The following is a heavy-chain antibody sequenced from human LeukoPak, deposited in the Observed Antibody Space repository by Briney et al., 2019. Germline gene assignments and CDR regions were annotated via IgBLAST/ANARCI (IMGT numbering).Heavy chain of an antibody. CDR1: GFTFSSYA. CDR2: ISYDGSSK. V-gene: IGHV3-30*04. J-gene: IGHJ4*02. Sequence: GGSLRLSCAASGFTFSSYAMHWVRQAPGKGLEWVAVISYDGSSKYYADSVKGRFTISRDNSKNTLYLQMNSLRAEDTAVYYCARGVWDIVVVPAACLDYWGQGTLVTVSS. CDR3: ARGVWDIVVVPAACLDY. D-gene: IGHD2-2*01.